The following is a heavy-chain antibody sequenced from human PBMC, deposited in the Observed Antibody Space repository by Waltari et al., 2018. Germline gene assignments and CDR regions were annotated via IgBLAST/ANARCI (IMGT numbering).Heavy chain of an antibody. CDR2: INAGNGNT. J-gene: IGHJ4*02. D-gene: IGHD3-3*01. V-gene: IGHV1-3*01. CDR1: GYTFTSYA. CDR3: ARDPPRFLEWFMPFDY. Sequence: QVQLVQSGAEVKKPGASVKVSCKASGYTFTSYAMHWVRQAPGQRLEWMGWINAGNGNTKYSQKFQDRVTITRDTSASTAYMELSSLRSEDTAVYYCARDPPRFLEWFMPFDYWGQGTLVTVSS.